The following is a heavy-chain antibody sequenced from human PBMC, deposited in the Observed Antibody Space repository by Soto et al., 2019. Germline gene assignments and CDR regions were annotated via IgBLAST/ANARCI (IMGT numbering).Heavy chain of an antibody. CDR2: ISAHNGNT. D-gene: IGHD1-1*01. Sequence: QVHLVQSGAEVKKPGASVKVSCKGSGYTFTSYGITWVRQAPGQGLEWMGWISAHNGNTDYAQKLQGRVTVTRDTSPSTAYMELRSLRSDDTCVYYCARGRYGDYWGQGALVSVSS. CDR3: ARGRYGDY. CDR1: GYTFTSYG. J-gene: IGHJ4*02. V-gene: IGHV1-18*01.